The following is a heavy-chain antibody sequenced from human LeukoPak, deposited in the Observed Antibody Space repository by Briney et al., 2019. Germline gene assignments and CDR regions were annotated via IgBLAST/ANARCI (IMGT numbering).Heavy chain of an antibody. D-gene: IGHD3-22*01. CDR1: GGSISSGGYY. CDR2: ISDSGTT. J-gene: IGHJ3*02. CDR3: ARTAGRITMIVVVTDAFGI. V-gene: IGHV4-30-4*01. Sequence: PSETLSLTCTVSGGSISSGGYYWSWIRQPPGKALEWIGDISDSGTTYYNPSPKSRVSISVDTSKNQFSLKLNSVTAADTAVYYCARTAGRITMIVVVTDAFGIWGQGTMVTVSS.